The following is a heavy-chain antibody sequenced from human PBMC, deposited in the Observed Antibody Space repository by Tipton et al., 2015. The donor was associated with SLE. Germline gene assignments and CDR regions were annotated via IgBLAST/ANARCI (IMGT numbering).Heavy chain of an antibody. Sequence: TLSLTCTVPGGSISRHFWSWIRQPPGKGLEWIGYRFYSGSTNYNPSLKSRVSISLDTSKNQISLNLPSVTAADTAVYYCARQEELWGGSSPGSSPYYNMDVWGQGTTVTVSS. CDR2: RFYSGST. J-gene: IGHJ6*02. D-gene: IGHD1-7*01. V-gene: IGHV4-59*08. CDR1: GGSISRHF. CDR3: ARQEELWGGSSPGSSPYYNMDV.